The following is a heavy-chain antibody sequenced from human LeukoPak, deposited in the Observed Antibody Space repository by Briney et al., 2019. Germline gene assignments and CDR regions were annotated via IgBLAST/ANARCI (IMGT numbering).Heavy chain of an antibody. CDR2: IYYSGST. Sequence: SETLSLTCTVSGGSIGSYYWSWIRQPPGKGLEWIGYIYYSGSTNYNPSLKSRVTISLDTSKNRFSLKLSSVTAADTAVYYCARDSGPGVLFYWGQGTLVTVSS. J-gene: IGHJ4*02. CDR3: ARDSGPGVLFY. D-gene: IGHD1-1*01. CDR1: GGSIGSYY. V-gene: IGHV4-59*01.